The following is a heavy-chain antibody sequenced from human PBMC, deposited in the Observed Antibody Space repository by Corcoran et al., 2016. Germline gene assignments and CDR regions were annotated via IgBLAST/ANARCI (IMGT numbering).Heavy chain of an antibody. CDR1: GGTFSNYV. CDR2: IFPGSGSP. Sequence: QVQLVQSGVEVKKPGSSVKVSCTASGGTFSNYVTSWVRQAPGQGLEWMGGIFPGSGSPKYAQKFQDRLTITADESANTAYMQLRSLKSEDTAMYYCARGAAGDKIDYWGQGTLVTVSS. V-gene: IGHV1-69*01. D-gene: IGHD7-27*01. J-gene: IGHJ4*02. CDR3: ARGAAGDKIDY.